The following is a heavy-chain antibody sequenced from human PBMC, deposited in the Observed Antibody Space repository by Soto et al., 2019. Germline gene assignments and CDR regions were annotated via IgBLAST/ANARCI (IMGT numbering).Heavy chain of an antibody. CDR1: GGSISSGGYY. CDR2: IYYSGST. Sequence: QVQLQESGPGLVKPSQTLSLTCTVSGGSISSGGYYWSWIRQHPGKGLEWIGYIYYSGSTYYNPSLKSRVTISVDTSKNQFSLKLSSVTAADTAVYYCARGIYGYGDQMGLSGAFDIWGQGTMVTVSS. V-gene: IGHV4-31*03. J-gene: IGHJ3*02. D-gene: IGHD4-17*01. CDR3: ARGIYGYGDQMGLSGAFDI.